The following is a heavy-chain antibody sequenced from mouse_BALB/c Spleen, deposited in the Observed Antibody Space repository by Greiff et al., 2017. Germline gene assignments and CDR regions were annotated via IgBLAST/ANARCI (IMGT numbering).Heavy chain of an antibody. CDR2: IDPENGDT. V-gene: IGHV14-4*02. J-gene: IGHJ4*01. Sequence: EVQLQQSGAELVRSGASVKLSCTASGFNIKDYYMHWVKQRPEQGLEWIGWIDPENGDTEYAPKFQGKATMTADTSSNTAYLQLSSLTSEDTAVYYCARGITTVVDLYAMDYWGQGTSVTVSS. D-gene: IGHD1-1*01. CDR1: GFNIKDYY. CDR3: ARGITTVVDLYAMDY.